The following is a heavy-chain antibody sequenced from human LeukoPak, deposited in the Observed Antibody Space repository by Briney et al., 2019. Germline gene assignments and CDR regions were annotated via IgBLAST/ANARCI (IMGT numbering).Heavy chain of an antibody. Sequence: PGGSLRLSCAASGFTFSSYTMSWVRRAPGKGLEWVSGISGGGGSTYYADSVKGRFTISRDNSKNTLYLQMNSLRAEDTAVYYCASGYKTFWNGFDYGGRGTLVTVSS. V-gene: IGHV3-23*01. D-gene: IGHD1-1*01. CDR2: ISGGGGST. CDR3: ASGYKTFWNGFDY. CDR1: GFTFSSYT. J-gene: IGHJ4*02.